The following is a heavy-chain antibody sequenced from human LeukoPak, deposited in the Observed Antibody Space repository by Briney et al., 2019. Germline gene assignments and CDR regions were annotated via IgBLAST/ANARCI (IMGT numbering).Heavy chain of an antibody. CDR3: AREEQQLVQGGFDY. CDR2: ISYDGSNK. CDR1: GFTFSSYA. D-gene: IGHD6-13*01. V-gene: IGHV3-30*04. J-gene: IGHJ4*02. Sequence: GGSLRLSCAASGFTFSSYAMHWVRQAPGKGLEGGAVISYDGSNKYYADSVKGRFTISRDNSKNTLYLQMNSLRAEDTAVYYCAREEQQLVQGGFDYWGQGTLVTVSS.